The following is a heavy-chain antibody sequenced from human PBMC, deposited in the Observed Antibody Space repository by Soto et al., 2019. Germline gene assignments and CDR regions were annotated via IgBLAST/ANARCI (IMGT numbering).Heavy chain of an antibody. D-gene: IGHD2-21*02. J-gene: IGHJ4*02. V-gene: IGHV3-23*01. CDR3: AKLSGDSWGYFDY. CDR2: LTSSGGNT. Sequence: GSLRLSCAASGFTFSSYAMSWVRQAPGKGLKWVSALTSSGGNTYYADSVKGRFTISRDNSKNTLYLQMNSLGAEDTAVYYCAKLSGDSWGYFDYWGQGTLVTVSS. CDR1: GFTFSSYA.